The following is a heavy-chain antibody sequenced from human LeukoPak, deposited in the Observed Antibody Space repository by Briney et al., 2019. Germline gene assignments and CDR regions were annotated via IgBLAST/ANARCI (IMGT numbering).Heavy chain of an antibody. CDR3: ARCVEPSYDILTGYSRFDY. CDR1: GFTFSSYA. CDR2: ISGSGGST. D-gene: IGHD3-9*01. J-gene: IGHJ4*02. V-gene: IGHV3-23*01. Sequence: PGGSLRLSCAASGFTFSSYAMSWVRQAPGKGLEWVSAISGSGGSTYYADSVKGRFTISRDNPKNTLYLQMNSLRAEDTAVYYCARCVEPSYDILTGYSRFDYWGQGTLVTVSS.